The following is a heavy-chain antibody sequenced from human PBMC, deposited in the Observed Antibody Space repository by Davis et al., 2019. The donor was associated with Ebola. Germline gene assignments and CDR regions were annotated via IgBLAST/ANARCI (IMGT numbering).Heavy chain of an antibody. Sequence: GGSLRLSCAASGFVFRNYVMSWVRQAPGKGLEWVSTLGTSADTYYADSVKGRFTISRDNSKNTLYLQMNGLRVDDTAMYYCARHVYGDFWYFDLWGRGTRVTVSS. CDR3: ARHVYGDFWYFDL. CDR2: LGTSADT. CDR1: GFVFRNYV. D-gene: IGHD4-17*01. J-gene: IGHJ2*01. V-gene: IGHV3-23*01.